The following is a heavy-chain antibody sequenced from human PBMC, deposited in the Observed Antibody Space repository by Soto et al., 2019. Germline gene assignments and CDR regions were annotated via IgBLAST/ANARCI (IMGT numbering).Heavy chain of an antibody. Sequence: SATLSLTCTVSGGSISSYYWSWIRQPPGKGLEWIGYIYYSGSTNYNPSLKSRVTISVDTSKNQFSLKLSSVTAADTAVYYCARTGYCSSTSCYVDWFDPWGQGTLVTVSS. CDR1: GGSISSYY. CDR3: ARTGYCSSTSCYVDWFDP. CDR2: IYYSGST. V-gene: IGHV4-59*01. J-gene: IGHJ5*02. D-gene: IGHD2-2*01.